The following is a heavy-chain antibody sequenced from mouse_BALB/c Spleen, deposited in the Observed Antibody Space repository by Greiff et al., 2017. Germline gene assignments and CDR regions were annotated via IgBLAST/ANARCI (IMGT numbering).Heavy chain of an antibody. CDR3: AGGDGNPWFAY. Sequence: VQLQQSGPELVKPGASVKIPCKASGYTFTDYNMDWVKQSHGKSLEWIGDINPNNGGTIYNQKFKGKATLTVDKSSSTAYMELRSLTSEDTAVYYCAGGDGNPWFAYWGQGTLVTVSA. V-gene: IGHV1-18*01. CDR1: GYTFTDYN. J-gene: IGHJ3*01. D-gene: IGHD2-1*01. CDR2: INPNNGGT.